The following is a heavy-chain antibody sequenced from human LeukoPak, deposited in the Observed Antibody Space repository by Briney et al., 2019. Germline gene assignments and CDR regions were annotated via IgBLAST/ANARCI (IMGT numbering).Heavy chain of an antibody. D-gene: IGHD1-20*01. J-gene: IGHJ6*03. CDR2: ISAYNGNT. Sequence: ASVKVACKASGYAFTSYGISWVRQAPGQGLEWMGWISAYNGNTNYAQKLQGRVTMTTDTSTSTAYMELRSLRSDDTAVYYCARGNWKPSYYYMDVWGKGTTVTVSS. CDR3: ARGNWKPSYYYMDV. V-gene: IGHV1-18*01. CDR1: GYAFTSYG.